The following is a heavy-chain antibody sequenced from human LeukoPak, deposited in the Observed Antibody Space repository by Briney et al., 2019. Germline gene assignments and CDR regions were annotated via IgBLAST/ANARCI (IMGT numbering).Heavy chain of an antibody. D-gene: IGHD5-18*01. CDR2: INHSGST. J-gene: IGHJ5*02. CDR3: ARGRQQLWLRRWFDP. Sequence: SETLSLTCAVYGGSFSGYYWSWIRQPPGKGPEWIGEINHSGSTNYNPSLKSRVTISVDTSKNQFSLKLSSVTAADTAVYYCARGRQQLWLRRWFDPWGQGTLVTVSS. CDR1: GGSFSGYY. V-gene: IGHV4-34*01.